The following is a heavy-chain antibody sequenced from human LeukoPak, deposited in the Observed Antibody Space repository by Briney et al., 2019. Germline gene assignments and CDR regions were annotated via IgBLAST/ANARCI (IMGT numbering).Heavy chain of an antibody. CDR3: TRRRGGTSSRDY. J-gene: IGHJ4*02. CDR1: GGSISSGDYY. CDR2: VQYSGST. V-gene: IGHV4-39*01. D-gene: IGHD6-13*01. Sequence: SSETLSLTCTVSGGSISSGDYYWAWIRQPPGQGLEWIGNVQYSGSTYYNPSLKSRVTISLDTSKNQFSLRLSSVTVADTSMYYCTRRRGGTSSRDYWGQGTLVTVS.